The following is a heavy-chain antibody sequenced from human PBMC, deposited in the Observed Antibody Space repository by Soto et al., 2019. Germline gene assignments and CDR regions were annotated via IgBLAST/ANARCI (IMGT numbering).Heavy chain of an antibody. Sequence: SETLSLTCAVYGGSFSGYYWSWIRQPPGKGLEWIGEINHSGSTNYNPSLKSRVTISVDTSKNQFSLKLSSVTAADTAVYYCARDTRYFDWLLDDYYYYYGMDVWGQGTTVTVSS. D-gene: IGHD3-9*01. J-gene: IGHJ6*02. CDR3: ARDTRYFDWLLDDYYYYYGMDV. CDR1: GGSFSGYY. CDR2: INHSGST. V-gene: IGHV4-34*01.